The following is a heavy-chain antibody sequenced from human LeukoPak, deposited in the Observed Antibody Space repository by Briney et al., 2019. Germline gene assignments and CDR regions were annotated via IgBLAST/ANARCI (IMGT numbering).Heavy chain of an antibody. CDR3: TRVSSSTPNPTYPDY. D-gene: IGHD6-6*01. CDR2: ISAHNGNT. J-gene: IGHJ4*02. CDR1: GYTFTNYG. V-gene: IGHV1-18*01. Sequence: GASVKVSCKASGYTFTNYGISWVRQAPGQGLEWMGWISAHNGNTNYAQKLQGRVSMTTDTSTSTAYMDLRSLRSDDTAVYYCTRVSSSTPNPTYPDYWGQGTLVTVSS.